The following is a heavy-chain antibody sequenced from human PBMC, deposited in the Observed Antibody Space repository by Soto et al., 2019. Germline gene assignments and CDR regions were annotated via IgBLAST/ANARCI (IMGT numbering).Heavy chain of an antibody. J-gene: IGHJ5*02. D-gene: IGHD4-17*01. V-gene: IGHV4-59*01. CDR1: GGSISSYY. Sequence: KPSETLSLTCTVSGGSISSYYWSWIRQPPEKGLEWIGYIYYSGSTNYNPSLKSRVTISVDTSKNQFSLKLSSVTAADTAVYYCARDTVGWFDPWGQGTLVTVSS. CDR2: IYYSGST. CDR3: ARDTVGWFDP.